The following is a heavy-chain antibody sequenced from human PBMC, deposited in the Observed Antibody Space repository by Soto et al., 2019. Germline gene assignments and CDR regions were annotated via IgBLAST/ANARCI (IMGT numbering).Heavy chain of an antibody. Sequence: ESGGGVVQPGRSLRLSCAASGFTFSSYGMHWVRQAPGKGLEGVAVMSYDGSNKYYADSVKGRFTISRDNSKNTLYLQMNSLRAEDTAVYYCAKDVITMVRGVNPYYYYGMDVWGQGTTVTVSS. D-gene: IGHD3-10*01. V-gene: IGHV3-30*18. CDR1: GFTFSSYG. CDR2: MSYDGSNK. CDR3: AKDVITMVRGVNPYYYYGMDV. J-gene: IGHJ6*02.